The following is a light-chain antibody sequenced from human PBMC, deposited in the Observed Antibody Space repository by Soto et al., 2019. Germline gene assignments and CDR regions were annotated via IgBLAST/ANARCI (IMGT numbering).Light chain of an antibody. CDR1: SRDVGGYNS. J-gene: IGLJ2*01. Sequence: QSALTQPRSVSESPGQSVTISCTGTSRDVGGYNSVSWYQQHPGKAPKLMIFDVNRRPSGVPDRFSGSKSGNTASLTISGLQAEDEADYYCSSYADNYTVIFGGGTKLTVL. V-gene: IGLV2-11*01. CDR3: SSYADNYTVI. CDR2: DVN.